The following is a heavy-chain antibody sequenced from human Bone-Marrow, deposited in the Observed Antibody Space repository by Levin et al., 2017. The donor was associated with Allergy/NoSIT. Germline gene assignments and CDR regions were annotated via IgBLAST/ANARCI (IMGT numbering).Heavy chain of an antibody. CDR1: GYTFTSYD. Sequence: GESLKISCKASGYTFTSYDINWVRQATGQGLEWMGWMNPNSGNTGYAQKFQGRVTMTRNTSLSTAYMELSSLRSEDTAVYYCARGDIVVVPAQTLYYYYGMDVWGQGTTVTVSS. D-gene: IGHD2-2*01. CDR2: MNPNSGNT. CDR3: ARGDIVVVPAQTLYYYYGMDV. J-gene: IGHJ6*02. V-gene: IGHV1-8*01.